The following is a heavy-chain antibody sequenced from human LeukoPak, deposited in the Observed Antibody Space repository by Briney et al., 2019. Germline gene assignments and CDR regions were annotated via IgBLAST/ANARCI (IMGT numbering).Heavy chain of an antibody. J-gene: IGHJ1*01. CDR1: GFTFSSHE. D-gene: IGHD2-15*01. V-gene: IGHV3-48*03. CDR3: ANRINGFFQD. CDR2: ISSSGSTI. Sequence: GSLRLSCAASGFTFSSHEMNWVRQGPGKGLEWVSYISSSGSTIHYADSVKGRFTISRDNAKNSLYLQMNTLSVEDTAVYYCANRINGFFQDWGQGTLVTVSS.